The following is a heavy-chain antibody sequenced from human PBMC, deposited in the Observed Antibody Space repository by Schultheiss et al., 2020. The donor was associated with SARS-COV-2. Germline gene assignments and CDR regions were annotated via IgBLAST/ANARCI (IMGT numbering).Heavy chain of an antibody. Sequence: GGSLRLSCAASGFTFDNYAMSWVRQAPGKGLEYVSAISSNGGSTYYANSVKGRFTISRDNAKNSLYLQMNSLRDEDTAVYYCARDPAGDSSGYFFYFDYWGQGTLVTVSS. CDR2: ISSNGGST. D-gene: IGHD3-22*01. CDR3: ARDPAGDSSGYFFYFDY. J-gene: IGHJ4*02. V-gene: IGHV3-64*01. CDR1: GFTFDNYA.